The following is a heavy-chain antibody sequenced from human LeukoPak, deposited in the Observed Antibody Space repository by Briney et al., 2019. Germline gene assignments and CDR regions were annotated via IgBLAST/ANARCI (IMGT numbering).Heavy chain of an antibody. CDR1: GFTFDDYA. Sequence: PGGSLRLSCAASGFTFDDYAMHWVRQAPGKGLEWVSTISWNSGTIGYADSVKGRFTISRDNAKNSLYLQMNSLGAEDTALYYCAKDAAGGSGSSRDCWGQGTLVTVSS. D-gene: IGHD3-10*01. J-gene: IGHJ4*02. CDR2: ISWNSGTI. CDR3: AKDAAGGSGSSRDC. V-gene: IGHV3-9*01.